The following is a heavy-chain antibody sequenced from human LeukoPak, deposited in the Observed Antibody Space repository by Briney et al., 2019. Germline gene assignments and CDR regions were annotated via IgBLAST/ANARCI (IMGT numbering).Heavy chain of an antibody. Sequence: SETLSLTCTVSGGSISSSSYYWGWIRQPPGKGLEWIGSIYYSGSTYYNPSLKSRVTISVDTSKNQFSLKLSSVTAADTAVYYCARQYYDTLTGYSRGAFDIWGQGTMVTVSS. CDR3: ARQYYDTLTGYSRGAFDI. J-gene: IGHJ3*02. D-gene: IGHD3-9*01. CDR1: GGSISSSSYY. V-gene: IGHV4-39*01. CDR2: IYYSGST.